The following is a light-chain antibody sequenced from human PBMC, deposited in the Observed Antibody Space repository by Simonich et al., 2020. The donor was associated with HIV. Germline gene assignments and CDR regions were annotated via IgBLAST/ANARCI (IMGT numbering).Light chain of an antibody. Sequence: QSALTQPASVSGSPGQSITISCTGSSSDIGGYNYVSWYQPHPGKAPKLMIYAVSKRPSGVSNRFSGSKSGNTASLTISGLQDEDEADYYCSSHTSSSSVIFGGGTKLTVV. V-gene: IGLV2-14*03. CDR1: SSDIGGYNY. J-gene: IGLJ2*01. CDR2: AVS. CDR3: SSHTSSSSVI.